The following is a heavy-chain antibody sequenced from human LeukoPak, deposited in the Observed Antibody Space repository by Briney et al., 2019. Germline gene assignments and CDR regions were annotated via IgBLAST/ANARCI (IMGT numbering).Heavy chain of an antibody. V-gene: IGHV4-59*06. CDR1: GASISNYY. CDR2: TSYSGST. CDR3: ARSASPTFYDY. D-gene: IGHD3-3*02. Sequence: SETLSLTCTVSGASISNYYWSWIRQHPGKGLEWIGYTSYSGSTYYNPSLKSRVTISVDTAKNQFSLKLTSVTAADTAVYYCARSASPTFYDYWGQGTLVTVSS. J-gene: IGHJ4*02.